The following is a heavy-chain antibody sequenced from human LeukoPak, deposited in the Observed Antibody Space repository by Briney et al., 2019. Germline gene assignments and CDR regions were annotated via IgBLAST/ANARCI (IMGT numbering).Heavy chain of an antibody. J-gene: IGHJ6*03. D-gene: IGHD2-21*02. CDR1: GFTFDDYG. CDR3: ARGTTALMDV. CDR2: ISSGTSFI. Sequence: GGSLRLSCAASGFTFDDYGMSWVRQAPGKGLEWVSSISSGTSFIYYADSVKGRFTISRDNAKNSLYLQMNSLRAEDTAVYYCARGTTALMDVWGKGTTVTVSS. V-gene: IGHV3-21*01.